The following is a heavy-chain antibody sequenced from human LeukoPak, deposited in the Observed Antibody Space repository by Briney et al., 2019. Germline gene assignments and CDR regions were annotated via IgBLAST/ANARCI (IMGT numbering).Heavy chain of an antibody. V-gene: IGHV3-7*04. CDR3: ARDYHASGSHDY. J-gene: IGHJ4*02. CDR1: GFSFSGYW. Sequence: GGSLRLSCAASGFSFSGYWMTWVRQAPGKGLEWVANIDQGGGATNYVDSVKGRFTISRDSAKNSLYLQMNSLRAEDTAVYYCARDYHASGSHDYWGQGTQVTVSS. CDR2: IDQGGGAT. D-gene: IGHD3-10*01.